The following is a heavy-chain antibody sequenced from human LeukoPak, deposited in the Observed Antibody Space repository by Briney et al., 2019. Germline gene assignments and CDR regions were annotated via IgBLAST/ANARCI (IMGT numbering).Heavy chain of an antibody. D-gene: IGHD3-10*01. CDR2: IYSTGST. J-gene: IGHJ4*02. Sequence: GGSLRLSCAASGFSVSSTYMSWVRRAPGKGLEWVSVIYSTGSTYNADSVKGRFTISRDSSKNTVYLQMNSLRADDTAVYYCARDYGRSMGGIFDYWGQGTLVTVSS. CDR3: ARDYGRSMGGIFDY. CDR1: GFSVSSTY. V-gene: IGHV3-53*01.